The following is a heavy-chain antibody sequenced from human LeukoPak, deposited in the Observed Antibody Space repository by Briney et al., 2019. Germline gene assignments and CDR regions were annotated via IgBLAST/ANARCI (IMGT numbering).Heavy chain of an antibody. Sequence: SETLSLTCTVSGGSISSGDYYWSWIRQPPGKGLEWIGYFYYSGSTYYNPSLKSRVTISVDTSKNQFSLKLSSVTAADTAVYYCARGGAGGRAFDIWGQGTMVTVSS. V-gene: IGHV4-30-4*01. D-gene: IGHD2-15*01. CDR2: FYYSGST. J-gene: IGHJ3*02. CDR3: ARGGAGGRAFDI. CDR1: GGSISSGDYY.